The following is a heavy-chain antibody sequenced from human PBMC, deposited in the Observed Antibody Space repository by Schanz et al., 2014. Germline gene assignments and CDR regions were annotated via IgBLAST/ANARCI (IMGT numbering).Heavy chain of an antibody. V-gene: IGHV1-18*01. Sequence: QGQLVQSGAEVKQPGASVKVSCKASGYPFSNYGISWLRQAPGQGFEWMAWMSYNGNTKYAQSLQGRVTVTRDTSTSTSYMELRSLTSDDTAGYYCARDVPINDYWGQGTPVTVSS. CDR3: ARDVPINDY. D-gene: IGHD2-2*01. CDR1: GYPFSNYG. CDR2: MSYNGNT. J-gene: IGHJ4*02.